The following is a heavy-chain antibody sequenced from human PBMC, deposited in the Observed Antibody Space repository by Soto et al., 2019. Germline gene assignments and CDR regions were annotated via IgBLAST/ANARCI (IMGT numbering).Heavy chain of an antibody. Sequence: CLRLSCAASGFTFSSYGMHWVRQAPGKGLEWVAVISYDGSNKYYADSVKGRFTISRDNSKNTLYLQMNSLRAEDTAVYYCAGSGGGWYPALWGQGTLVTVSS. V-gene: IGHV3-30*03. J-gene: IGHJ4*02. CDR1: GFTFSSYG. D-gene: IGHD3-16*01. CDR2: ISYDGSNK. CDR3: AGSGGGWYPAL.